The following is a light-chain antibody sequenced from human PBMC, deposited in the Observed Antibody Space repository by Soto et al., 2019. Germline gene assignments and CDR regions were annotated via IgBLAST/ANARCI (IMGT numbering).Light chain of an antibody. CDR1: QDISNY. J-gene: IGKJ1*01. CDR2: AAS. V-gene: IGKV1-27*01. Sequence: IPMTQSRSSLSASVVDRVTVTCRTIQDISNYLAWYQQKPGKVPKLLIYAASSLRSGVPSRFTASAFGTDFTLTISSRHPEDVATYYCQHYRRDPTPWTFGQGTKVDIK. CDR3: QHYRRDPTPWT.